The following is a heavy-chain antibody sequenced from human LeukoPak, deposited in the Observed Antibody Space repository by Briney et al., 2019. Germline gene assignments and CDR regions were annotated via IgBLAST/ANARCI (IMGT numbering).Heavy chain of an antibody. CDR2: IHPADSHT. CDR3: ARPRVVAATTSHAAFDI. J-gene: IGHJ3*02. CDR1: GYTFIDYS. V-gene: IGHV5-51*01. Sequence: GESLKISCKGSGYTFIDYSIAWVRQMPGKGLEWMGFIHPADSHTTYSPSFQGQVTISADKSISTAYLQWSSLTASDTAMYFCARPRVVAATTSHAAFDIWGQGTLVSVSS. D-gene: IGHD2-15*01.